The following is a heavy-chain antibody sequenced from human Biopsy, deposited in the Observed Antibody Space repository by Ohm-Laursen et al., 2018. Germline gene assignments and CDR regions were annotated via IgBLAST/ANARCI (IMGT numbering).Heavy chain of an antibody. Sequence: ASVKVSCKVSGYTLTELSMHWVRQAPGKGLEWMGGFAPENGKTVYAQNFQARVSMTEDTSTDTAYMGLRSLRSEDTAVYYCAADINVWNVNYWGQGTQVTVSP. CDR1: GYTLTELS. V-gene: IGHV1-24*01. CDR2: FAPENGKT. D-gene: IGHD1-1*01. CDR3: AADINVWNVNY. J-gene: IGHJ4*02.